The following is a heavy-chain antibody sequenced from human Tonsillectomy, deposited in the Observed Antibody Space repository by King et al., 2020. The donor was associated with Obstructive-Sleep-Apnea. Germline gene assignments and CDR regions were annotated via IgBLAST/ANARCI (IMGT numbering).Heavy chain of an antibody. CDR2: IYSGGST. CDR3: ARAPAPYYYDSSGNPEMDV. D-gene: IGHD3-22*01. Sequence: VQLVESGGGLVQPGGSLRLSCAASGFTVSSNYMSWVRQAPGKGLEWVSVIYSGGSTYYADSVKGRFTIPRDNSKNTLYLQMNSLRAEDTAVYYCARAPAPYYYDSSGNPEMDVWGQGTTVTVSS. CDR1: GFTVSSNY. V-gene: IGHV3-66*01. J-gene: IGHJ6*02.